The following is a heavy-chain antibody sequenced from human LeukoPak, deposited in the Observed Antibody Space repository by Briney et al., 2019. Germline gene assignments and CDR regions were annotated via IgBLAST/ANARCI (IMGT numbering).Heavy chain of an antibody. D-gene: IGHD2-15*01. CDR2: IGGSGSGV. CDR1: GFIFSNHE. V-gene: IGHV3-48*03. CDR3: ARVGCSGGRCPGYGMDV. Sequence: GGSLRLSCAAPGFIFSNHEMNWVRQAPGKGLEWVSQIGGSGSGVFYANSVKGRFTISRDNAKNSLYLQMNSLRVEDTAVYYCARVGCSGGRCPGYGMDVWGQGTTVTVSS. J-gene: IGHJ6*02.